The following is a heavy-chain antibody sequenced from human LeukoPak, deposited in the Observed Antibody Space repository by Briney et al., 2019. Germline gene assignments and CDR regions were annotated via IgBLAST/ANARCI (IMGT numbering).Heavy chain of an antibody. D-gene: IGHD6-13*01. J-gene: IGHJ4*02. Sequence: SVKVSCKASGGTFSSYAISWVRQAPGQGLEWMGGIIPIFGTANYAQKFQGRVTITADESTSTAYMELSSLRSGDTAVYYCATLDSAAAARFDYWGQGTLVTVSS. CDR3: ATLDSAAAARFDY. V-gene: IGHV1-69*13. CDR2: IIPIFGTA. CDR1: GGTFSSYA.